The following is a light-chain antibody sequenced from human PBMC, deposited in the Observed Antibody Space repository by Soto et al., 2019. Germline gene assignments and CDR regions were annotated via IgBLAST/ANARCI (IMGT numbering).Light chain of an antibody. V-gene: IGKV1-5*03. CDR3: QQYNSYSRT. CDR1: QSISSW. J-gene: IGKJ1*01. Sequence: DIQMTQSPSTLSASVGDRVTITCRASQSISSWLAWYQQKPGKAPKRLIYKAYSLESGVPSRVSGSGSGTEFTLTISSLQPDDFATYYCQQYNSYSRTFGQGTKVEIK. CDR2: KAY.